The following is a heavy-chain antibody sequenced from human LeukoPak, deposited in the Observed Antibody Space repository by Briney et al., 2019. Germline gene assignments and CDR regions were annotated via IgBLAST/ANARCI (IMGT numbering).Heavy chain of an antibody. V-gene: IGHV2-70*11. J-gene: IGHJ4*02. CDR3: ARIDTNGYYSDY. D-gene: IGHD3-22*01. CDR1: GFSLSTSGMC. Sequence: VSGPTLVNPTQTLTLTCTFSGFSLSTSGMCVSWIRQPPGKALEWLARIDWDDDKYYNTSLKTRLTISKDTSKNQVVLTMTNMNPVDTATYYCARIDTNGYYSDYWGQGTLVTVSS. CDR2: IDWDDDK.